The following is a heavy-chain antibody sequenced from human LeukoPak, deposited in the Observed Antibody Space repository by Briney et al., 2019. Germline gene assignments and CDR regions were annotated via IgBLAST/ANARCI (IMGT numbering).Heavy chain of an antibody. D-gene: IGHD1-7*01. CDR1: GGSISKYY. J-gene: IGHJ4*02. Sequence: SETLSLTCTVPGGSISKYYWSWIRQPPGKGLAWIGYIYYSGITNYNPSLKIRVTISVDTSKNQFSLKLISATAAGTAVYYCAIHFGTRGSPKSYFDYWGQGTLVTVPS. CDR3: AIHFGTRGSPKSYFDY. V-gene: IGHV4-59*08. CDR2: IYYSGIT.